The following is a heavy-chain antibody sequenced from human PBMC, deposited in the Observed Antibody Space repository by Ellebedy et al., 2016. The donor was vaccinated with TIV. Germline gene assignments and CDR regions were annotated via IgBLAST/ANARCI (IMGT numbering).Heavy chain of an antibody. Sequence: ASVKVSCXASGYTFTSYYMHWVRQAPGQGLERMGIINPSGGSTSYAQKFQGRVTMTRDTSTSTVYMELSSLRSEDTAVYYCARVPTYYYGSGSSYGMDVWGQGTTVTVSS. V-gene: IGHV1-46*01. J-gene: IGHJ6*02. CDR2: INPSGGST. CDR3: ARVPTYYYGSGSSYGMDV. D-gene: IGHD3-10*01. CDR1: GYTFTSYY.